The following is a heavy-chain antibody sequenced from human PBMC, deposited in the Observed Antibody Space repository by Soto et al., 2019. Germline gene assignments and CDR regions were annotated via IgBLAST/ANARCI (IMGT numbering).Heavy chain of an antibody. V-gene: IGHV3-30*18. D-gene: IGHD2-2*01. CDR1: GFTFSSYG. CDR3: AKDNLPAGLYYYYYYGMDV. CDR2: ISYDGSNK. J-gene: IGHJ6*02. Sequence: GGSLRLSCAASGFTFSSYGMHWVRQAPGKGLEWVAVISYDGSNKYYADSVKGRFTISRDNSKNTLYLQMNSLRAEDTAVYYCAKDNLPAGLYYYYYYGMDVWGQGTTVTVSS.